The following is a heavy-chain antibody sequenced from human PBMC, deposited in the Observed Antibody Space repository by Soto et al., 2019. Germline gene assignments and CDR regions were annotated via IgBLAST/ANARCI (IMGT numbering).Heavy chain of an antibody. J-gene: IGHJ6*02. V-gene: IGHV3-30-3*01. D-gene: IGHD1-26*01. Sequence: GGSLRLSCAASGFAFSTYAMHWVRQAPGKGLEWVAVISYDGSNNYYADSVRGRFSISRDNSKNRLYLQMNSLRAEDTAVYYCASDLVGASDSYGLDVWGQGTPVTVSS. CDR2: ISYDGSNN. CDR1: GFAFSTYA. CDR3: ASDLVGASDSYGLDV.